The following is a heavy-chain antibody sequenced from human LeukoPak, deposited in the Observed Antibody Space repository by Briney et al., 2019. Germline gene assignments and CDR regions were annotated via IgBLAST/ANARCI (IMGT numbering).Heavy chain of an antibody. D-gene: IGHD5-18*01. V-gene: IGHV5-51*01. CDR3: ARHLDTALTSDGFDI. Sequence: GESLTISCKGSGYRFTNYWIGWVRQMPGKGLEWMGIIYPGDSDTRYSPSFQGQVTIPADKSISTAYLQWSSLKASDTAIYYCARHLDTALTSDGFDIWGQGTMVTVSS. J-gene: IGHJ3*02. CDR2: IYPGDSDT. CDR1: GYRFTNYW.